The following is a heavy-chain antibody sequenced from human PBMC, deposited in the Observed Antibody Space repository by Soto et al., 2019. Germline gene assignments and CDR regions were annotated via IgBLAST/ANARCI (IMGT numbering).Heavy chain of an antibody. Sequence: EVQLVESGGGLVKPGGSLRLSCAASGFTFSSYTMNWVRQAPGKGLEWVSFISGSSSYIYYADSVKGRFTISRDDAEKSLYLQMNSLRAEDTAVYYCARADSSGYYPGFFYYWGQGTLVTVSS. CDR2: ISGSSSYI. V-gene: IGHV3-21*01. CDR3: ARADSSGYYPGFFYY. D-gene: IGHD3-22*01. CDR1: GFTFSSYT. J-gene: IGHJ4*02.